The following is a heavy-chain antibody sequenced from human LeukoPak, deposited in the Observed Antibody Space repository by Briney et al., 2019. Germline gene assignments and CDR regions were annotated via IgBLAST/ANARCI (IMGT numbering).Heavy chain of an antibody. Sequence: ASVKVSCKASGYTFTGYHMHWVRQAPGQGLEWMGWINPNSGGTNYARKFQGRVTMTRDTSISTAYMELSRLRSDDTAVYYCARGHLINYDSSGYYWGYFDYWGQGTLVTVSS. D-gene: IGHD3-22*01. CDR3: ARGHLINYDSSGYYWGYFDY. V-gene: IGHV1-2*02. CDR1: GYTFTGYH. J-gene: IGHJ4*02. CDR2: INPNSGGT.